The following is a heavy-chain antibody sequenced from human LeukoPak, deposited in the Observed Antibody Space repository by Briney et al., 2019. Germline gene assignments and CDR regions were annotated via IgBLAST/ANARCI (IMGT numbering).Heavy chain of an antibody. D-gene: IGHD6-19*01. Sequence: PSETLSLTCHASGGYITTYYWSWIRQPPGKGLEWIGYAYYSGSNEYNPSLRSRVTMSADASRNQFSLTLSSVTAADTAIYYCATLNIESSSGWFFRSWGQGTLVSVSS. J-gene: IGHJ5*02. V-gene: IGHV4-59*01. CDR2: AYYSGSN. CDR3: ATLNIESSSGWFFRS. CDR1: GGYITTYY.